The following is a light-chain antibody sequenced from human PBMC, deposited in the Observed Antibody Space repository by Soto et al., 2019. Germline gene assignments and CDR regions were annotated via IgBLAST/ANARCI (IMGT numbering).Light chain of an antibody. CDR1: QSVGSSY. CDR2: GAS. Sequence: IALTQSPGTLSLSPGEGATLSCRAGQSVGSSYLAWYQQKPGQAPRLLIYGASSRATGIPDRFSGSGSGTEFTLTISSLQSEDFAVYYCQQYINWLTWTFGQGTKVDTK. J-gene: IGKJ1*01. V-gene: IGKV3-20*01. CDR3: QQYINWLTWT.